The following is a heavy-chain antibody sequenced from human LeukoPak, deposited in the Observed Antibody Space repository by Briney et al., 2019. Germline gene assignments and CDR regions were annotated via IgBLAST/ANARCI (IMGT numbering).Heavy chain of an antibody. D-gene: IGHD2-15*01. J-gene: IGHJ4*02. V-gene: IGHV3-20*04. CDR3: ARDYCSGGSCYGGHDY. Sequence: GGSLRLSCAASGFTFDDYGMSWVRQPPGKGLEWVSGISWNGGRTGYADSVMGRFTISRDSAKNSLYLQMNSLRAEDTAFYYCARDYCSGGSCYGGHDYWGQGTLVTVSS. CDR1: GFTFDDYG. CDR2: ISWNGGRT.